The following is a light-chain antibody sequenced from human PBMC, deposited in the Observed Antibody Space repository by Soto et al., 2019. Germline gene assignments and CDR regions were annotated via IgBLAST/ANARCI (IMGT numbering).Light chain of an antibody. J-gene: IGLJ1*01. CDR2: DFS. V-gene: IGLV2-11*01. CDR3: CSYAGTYSFI. Sequence: QSALTQPRSVSGSPGQSVTISCTGASSDVGGYIYVSWYQQHPGKAPKLIIFDFSRRPAGVPDRFSGSKSGNTASLTISGLQAEDEGDYYCCSYAGTYSFIFGTGTKLTVL. CDR1: SSDVGGYIY.